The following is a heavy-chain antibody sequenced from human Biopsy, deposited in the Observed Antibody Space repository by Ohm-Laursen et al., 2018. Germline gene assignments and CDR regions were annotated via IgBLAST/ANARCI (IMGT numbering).Heavy chain of an antibody. CDR2: LNPVSGNS. V-gene: IGHV1-8*01. D-gene: IGHD1-7*01. CDR1: GYTFTSYD. CDR3: GRAVRNQLLTDP. J-gene: IGHJ5*02. Sequence: PSVTVSCKASGYTFTSYDITWVRQASGQGPEWLGWLNPVSGNSNFGQKFRGRVTVTSDTSISTAYMELSGLPSDDTATYYCGRAVRNQLLTDPWGQGTLVTVTS.